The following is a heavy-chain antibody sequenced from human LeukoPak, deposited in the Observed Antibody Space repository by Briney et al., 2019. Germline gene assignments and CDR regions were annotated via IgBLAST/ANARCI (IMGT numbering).Heavy chain of an antibody. CDR1: GYIFTSNG. Sequence: ASVKVSCKASGYIFTSNGISWVRQAPGQGLEWMGWISPYNANTNYAQKFQGRVTMTRDTSTSTVYMELSSLRSEDTAVYYCARDYDFWSGYYTALFDYWGQGTLVTVSS. D-gene: IGHD3-3*01. CDR3: ARDYDFWSGYYTALFDY. V-gene: IGHV1-18*01. J-gene: IGHJ4*02. CDR2: ISPYNANT.